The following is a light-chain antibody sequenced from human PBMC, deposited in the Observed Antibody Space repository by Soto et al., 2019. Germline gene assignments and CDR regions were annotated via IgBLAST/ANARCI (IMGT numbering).Light chain of an antibody. J-gene: IGLJ2*01. Sequence: NFMLTQPHSVSESPGKTVTISCTRSSGSIASNYVQWYQQRPGSAPTTVIYEDNQRPSGVPDRFSGSIDSSSNSSSLTISGMQTEDEADYYCQSYDSSNHVVFGGVTKLTVL. CDR1: SGSIASNY. CDR3: QSYDSSNHVV. CDR2: EDN. V-gene: IGLV6-57*03.